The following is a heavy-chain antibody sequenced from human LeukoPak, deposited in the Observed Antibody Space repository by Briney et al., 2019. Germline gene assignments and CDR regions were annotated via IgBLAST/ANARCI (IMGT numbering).Heavy chain of an antibody. Sequence: SETLSLTCAVYGGSFSGYYWSWIRQPPGKGLEWIGEINHSGSTNYNPSLKSRVTISVDTSKNQFSLKLSSVTAADTAVYYCARLHVGYSSSWYVGRQFGRFDPWGQGTLVTVSS. CDR2: INHSGST. CDR1: GGSFSGYY. J-gene: IGHJ5*02. CDR3: ARLHVGYSSSWYVGRQFGRFDP. V-gene: IGHV4-34*01. D-gene: IGHD6-13*01.